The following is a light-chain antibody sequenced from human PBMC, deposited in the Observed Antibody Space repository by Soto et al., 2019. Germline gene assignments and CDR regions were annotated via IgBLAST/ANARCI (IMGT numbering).Light chain of an antibody. CDR2: TTS. V-gene: IGKV1-39*01. J-gene: IGKJ1*01. Sequence: DIPMTQSPSSLSASVGDRVTITCRASQSIRSDLNWYQQRPGKAPKLLIYTTSNLESGVPSRFSGSGSGTDFTLTISNLQPEDFGTYFCQQGFSRPRTFGLGTTVEVK. CDR3: QQGFSRPRT. CDR1: QSIRSD.